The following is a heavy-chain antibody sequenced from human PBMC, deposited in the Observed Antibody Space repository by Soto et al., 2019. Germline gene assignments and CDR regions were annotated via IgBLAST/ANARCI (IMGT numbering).Heavy chain of an antibody. Sequence: QVQLVQSGAEVKEPGSSVRVSCKASGGTFDNFIMNWVRQTPGQGLEWMGGIVPMLGTPTYAEKFKGRVTISATGSTSTMYGELTSLRSEDTAIYYCARNGTYSSSLSQFSGMDVWGQWTTVAVSS. CDR3: ARNGTYSSSLSQFSGMDV. CDR2: IVPMLGTP. J-gene: IGHJ6*01. CDR1: GGTFDNFI. V-gene: IGHV1-69*01. D-gene: IGHD1-26*01.